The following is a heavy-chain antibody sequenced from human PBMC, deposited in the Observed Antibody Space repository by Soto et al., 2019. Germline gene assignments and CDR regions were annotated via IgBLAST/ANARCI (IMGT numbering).Heavy chain of an antibody. Sequence: GGSLRLSCAASGFTFNIYAMSWVRQAPGKGLEWVSIISGSGGSMYYADSVKGRFTISRDNSKNTVYLQMNTLRAEDTAVYYCAKHWGRGGANAAYYYALDVWGQGTTVTVSS. J-gene: IGHJ6*02. CDR1: GFTFNIYA. D-gene: IGHD1-26*01. CDR2: ISGSGGSM. V-gene: IGHV3-23*01. CDR3: AKHWGRGGANAAYYYALDV.